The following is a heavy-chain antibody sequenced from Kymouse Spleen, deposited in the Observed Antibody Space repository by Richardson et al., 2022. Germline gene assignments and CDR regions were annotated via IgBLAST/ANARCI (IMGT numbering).Heavy chain of an antibody. CDR1: GFTFSSYS. CDR3: ARQIVGASYYYYGMDV. CDR2: ISSSSSTI. J-gene: IGHJ6*02. D-gene: IGHD1-26*01. V-gene: IGHV3-48*02. Sequence: EVQLVESGGGLVQPGGSLRLSCAASGFTFSSYSMNWVRQAPGKGLEWVSYISSSSSTIYYADSVKGRFTISRDNAKNSLYLQMNSLRDEDTAVYYCARQIVGASYYYYGMDVWGQGTTVTVSS.